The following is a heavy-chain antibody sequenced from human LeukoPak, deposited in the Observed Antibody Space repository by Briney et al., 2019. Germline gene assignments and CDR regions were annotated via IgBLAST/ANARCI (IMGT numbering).Heavy chain of an antibody. V-gene: IGHV3-48*02. CDR1: GFTLSSYN. D-gene: IGHD6-19*01. J-gene: IGHJ4*02. CDR2: ISSRGSSI. CDR3: ARTYNSGWYFDY. Sequence: AGSLRLSCATSGFTLSSYNMNWVRQAPGKGLEWVSYISSRGSSIQYADSVKGRFTISRDNAKNSLYLQMDSLRDDDTAVYYCARTYNSGWYFDYWGQGTLVTVSS.